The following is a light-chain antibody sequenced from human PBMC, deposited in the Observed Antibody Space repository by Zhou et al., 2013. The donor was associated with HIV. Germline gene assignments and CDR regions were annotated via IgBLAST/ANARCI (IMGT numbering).Light chain of an antibody. CDR2: AAS. J-gene: IGKJ2*01. Sequence: DIQMTQSPSSLSASVGDRVNITCRATQHISSYLSWYQHKPGKAPELLIYAASTLQSGVPSRFSGSGSATDFTLTISSLQPDDFATYYCQHYDSFPYTFGQGTKVEI. V-gene: IGKV1-9*01. CDR3: QHYDSFPYT. CDR1: QHISSY.